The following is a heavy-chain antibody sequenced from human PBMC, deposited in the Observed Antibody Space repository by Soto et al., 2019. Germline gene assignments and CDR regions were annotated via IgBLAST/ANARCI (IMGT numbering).Heavy chain of an antibody. CDR2: INSDGSST. V-gene: IGHV3-74*01. Sequence: GGSLRLSCAASGFTFSSYWMHWVRQAPGKGLVWVSRINSDGSSTSYADSVRGRFTISRDNAKNTLFLQMNSLRAEDTAVYYCAKSGYSSGWYYFDYWGQGALVTVSS. CDR3: AKSGYSSGWYYFDY. D-gene: IGHD6-19*01. J-gene: IGHJ4*02. CDR1: GFTFSSYW.